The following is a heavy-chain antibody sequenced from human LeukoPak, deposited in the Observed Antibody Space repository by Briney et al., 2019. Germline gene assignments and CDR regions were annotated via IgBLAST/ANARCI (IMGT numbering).Heavy chain of an antibody. Sequence: SETLSLTCTVSGGSISSSSYYWGWIRQPPGKGLEWIGSIYYSGSTYYNPSLKSRVTISVDTSKNQFSLKLSSVTAADTAVYYCAGRDSSGYYYGPIFDYWGQGTLVTVSS. J-gene: IGHJ4*02. V-gene: IGHV4-39*07. D-gene: IGHD3-22*01. CDR2: IYYSGST. CDR3: AGRDSSGYYYGPIFDY. CDR1: GGSISSSSYY.